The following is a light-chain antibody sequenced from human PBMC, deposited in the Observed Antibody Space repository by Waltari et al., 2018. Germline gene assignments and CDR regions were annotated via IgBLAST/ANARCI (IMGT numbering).Light chain of an antibody. CDR3: QTWGTGSWV. J-gene: IGLJ3*02. CDR1: SGHTTYA. CDR2: LKSDGSK. V-gene: IGLV4-69*01. Sequence: QLVLTQSPAASASLGASVKLTCTLSSGHTTYAIAWHQQQPEKGPRYLMKLKSDGSKTKGDGIPDRFSGSSSGAERYLSISSLQSEDEADYYCQTWGTGSWVFGGGTKLTVL.